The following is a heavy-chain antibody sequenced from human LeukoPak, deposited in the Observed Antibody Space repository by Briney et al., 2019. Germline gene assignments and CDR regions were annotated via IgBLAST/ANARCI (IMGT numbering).Heavy chain of an antibody. Sequence: SETLSLTCTVSGGSVSSGSYYWSWIRQPPGKGLEWIGYIYYSGSTNYNPSLKSRVTISIDTSKNQFSLKLSSVTAADTAVYYCARDRVRGSSNPYFDYWGQGTLVTVSS. CDR1: GGSVSSGSYY. CDR2: IYYSGST. J-gene: IGHJ4*02. D-gene: IGHD1-26*01. V-gene: IGHV4-61*01. CDR3: ARDRVRGSSNPYFDY.